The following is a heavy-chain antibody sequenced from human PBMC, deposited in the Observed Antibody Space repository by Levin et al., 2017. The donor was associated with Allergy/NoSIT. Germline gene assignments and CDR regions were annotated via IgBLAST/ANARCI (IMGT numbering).Heavy chain of an antibody. CDR1: GGSISSYY. J-gene: IGHJ4*02. Sequence: TSETLSLTCTVSGGSISSYYWSWIRQPPGKGLEWIGYIYYSGSTNYNPSLKSRVTISVDTSKNQFSLKLSSVTAADTAVYYCARGFMGATETHFDYWGQGTLVTVSS. CDR3: ARGFMGATETHFDY. V-gene: IGHV4-59*01. D-gene: IGHD1-26*01. CDR2: IYYSGST.